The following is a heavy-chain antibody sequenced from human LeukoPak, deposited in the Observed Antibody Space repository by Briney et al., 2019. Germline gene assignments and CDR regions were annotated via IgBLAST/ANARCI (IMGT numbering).Heavy chain of an antibody. V-gene: IGHV4-59*01. CDR1: GGSISSYY. CDR3: ASTPETYYYDSSGSSGYYYYGMDV. D-gene: IGHD3-22*01. J-gene: IGHJ6*02. CDR2: IYYSGST. Sequence: TSETLSLTGTVSGGSISSYYWSWIRQPPGKGLEWIGYIYYSGSTNYNPSLKSRVTISVDTSKNQFSLKLSSVTAADTAVYYCASTPETYYYDSSGSSGYYYYGMDVWGQGTTVTVSS.